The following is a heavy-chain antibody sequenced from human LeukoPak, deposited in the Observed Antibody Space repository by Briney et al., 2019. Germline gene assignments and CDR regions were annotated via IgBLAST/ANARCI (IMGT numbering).Heavy chain of an antibody. Sequence: GGSLRLSCAGSGFTFKNYGIHWVRQAPGKGLEWVAVISDDGRNKNYADSVKGRFTISRDNSNNTLYLQMNSLRAEDTGVYYCAKDRETTASGTFDYWGQGTLVTVSS. CDR2: ISDDGRNK. CDR1: GFTFKNYG. V-gene: IGHV3-30*18. D-gene: IGHD6-13*01. CDR3: AKDRETTASGTFDY. J-gene: IGHJ4*02.